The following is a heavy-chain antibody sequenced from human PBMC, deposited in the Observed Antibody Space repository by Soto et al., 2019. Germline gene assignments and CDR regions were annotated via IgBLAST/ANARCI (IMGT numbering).Heavy chain of an antibody. CDR3: ARGVLWRYWFDP. V-gene: IGHV4-30-2*01. J-gene: IGHJ5*02. D-gene: IGHD2-21*01. CDR2: IYHSGST. CDR1: GGSISSGGYS. Sequence: SETLSLTCAVSGGSISSGGYSWSWIRQPPGKGLEWIGYIYHSGSTYYNPSLKSRVTISVDTSKNQFSLKLSSVTAADTAVYYCARGVLWRYWFDPWGQGTLVTVSS.